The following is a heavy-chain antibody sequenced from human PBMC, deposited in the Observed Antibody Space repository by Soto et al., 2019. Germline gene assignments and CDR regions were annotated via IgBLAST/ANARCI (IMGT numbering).Heavy chain of an antibody. J-gene: IGHJ6*02. V-gene: IGHV1-18*01. D-gene: IGHD3-10*01. CDR1: GYTFSTSG. CDR3: SGSGSVSDYYYGMDV. CDR2: LSTYNGDT. Sequence: QVQLVQSGAEVRKPGASVKVSCKASGYTFSTSGMIWLRQAPGQGLEWMGWLSTYNGDTNDAPKFQDRVPMTSDTSTSTVYIGLRSLCSHDSAVYYYSGSGSVSDYYYGMDVWGHGTRVTVSS.